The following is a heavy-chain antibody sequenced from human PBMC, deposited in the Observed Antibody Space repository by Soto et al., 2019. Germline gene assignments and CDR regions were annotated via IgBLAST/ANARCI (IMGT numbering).Heavy chain of an antibody. V-gene: IGHV4-59*01. J-gene: IGHJ6*03. D-gene: IGHD4-17*01. CDR1: GGSISSYY. CDR3: AREATVTTSRYYYYMDV. Sequence: SETLSLTCTVSGGSISSYYWSWIRQPPGKGLERIGYIYYSGSTNYNPSLKSRVTISVDTSKNQFSLKLSSVTAADTAVYYCAREATVTTSRYYYYMDVWGKGTTVTVSS. CDR2: IYYSGST.